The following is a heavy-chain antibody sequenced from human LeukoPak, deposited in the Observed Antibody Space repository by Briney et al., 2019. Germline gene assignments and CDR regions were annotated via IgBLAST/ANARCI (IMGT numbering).Heavy chain of an antibody. J-gene: IGHJ5*02. V-gene: IGHV4-4*02. Sequence: PSETLSLTCAVSGGSISSSNWWSWVRQPPGKGLEWIGEIYHSGSTNYNPSLKSRVTISVDTSKNQFSLKLSSVTAADTAVYYCACLVVVAATPEEFDPWGQGTLVTVSS. CDR2: IYHSGST. CDR1: GGSISSSNW. D-gene: IGHD2-15*01. CDR3: ACLVVVAATPEEFDP.